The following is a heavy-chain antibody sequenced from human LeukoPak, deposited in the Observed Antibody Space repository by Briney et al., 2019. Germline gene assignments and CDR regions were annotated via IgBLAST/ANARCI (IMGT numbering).Heavy chain of an antibody. CDR3: ASLLTPYHGSGGGGMDV. J-gene: IGHJ6*02. Sequence: PGGSLRLSCAASGFTFSTHWMYWVRQAPGKELVWVSRISGDGSGTSYADSVKGRFTISRDNAKDTLYLQMTSLRVEDTAVYSCASLLTPYHGSGGGGMDVWGQGTTATVSS. CDR2: ISGDGSGT. D-gene: IGHD3-10*01. CDR1: GFTFSTHW. V-gene: IGHV3-74*01.